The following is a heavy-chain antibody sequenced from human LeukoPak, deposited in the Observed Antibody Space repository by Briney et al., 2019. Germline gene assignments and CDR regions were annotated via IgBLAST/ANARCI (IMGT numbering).Heavy chain of an antibody. D-gene: IGHD3-10*01. CDR2: ISAYNGNT. J-gene: IGHJ5*02. CDR1: GYTFTSYG. V-gene: IGHV1-18*01. CDR3: ARIPMVRGVKGWFDP. Sequence: APVKVSCKASGYTFTSYGISWVRQAPGQGLEWMGWISAYNGNTNYAQKLQGRVTMTTDTSTSTAYMEQRSLRSDDTAVYYCARIPMVRGVKGWFDPWGQGTLVTVSS.